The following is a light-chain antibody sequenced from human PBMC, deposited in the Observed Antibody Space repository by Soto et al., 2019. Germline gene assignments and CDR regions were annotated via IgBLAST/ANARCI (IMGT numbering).Light chain of an antibody. CDR2: DAS. Sequence: EIVLTQSPATLSLSPGEGATLSCRASQSVGSSLAWYQQRPGQAPRLLIYDASNRSTGIPARFSGSGSGTDFTLTISSLEPEDFAVYYCQQSYNWLTFGGGTKVEIK. J-gene: IGKJ4*01. CDR1: QSVGSS. CDR3: QQSYNWLT. V-gene: IGKV3-11*01.